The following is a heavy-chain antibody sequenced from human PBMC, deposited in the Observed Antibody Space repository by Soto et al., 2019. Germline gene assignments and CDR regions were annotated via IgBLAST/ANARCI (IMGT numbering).Heavy chain of an antibody. Sequence: EVQLLESGGGLVRPGGSLTLSCAVSGFTFTNYGINWVRQAPGKGLEWVSSVSKSDYTYYSESVKGRFTISRDNARNSVSLQMDNLXXXXXAVYYCTREDSIIIPAVADFWGQGTLVTVSS. J-gene: IGHJ4*02. V-gene: IGHV3-21*01. CDR2: VSKSDYT. CDR3: TREDSIIIPAVADF. D-gene: IGHD6-19*01. CDR1: GFTFTNYG.